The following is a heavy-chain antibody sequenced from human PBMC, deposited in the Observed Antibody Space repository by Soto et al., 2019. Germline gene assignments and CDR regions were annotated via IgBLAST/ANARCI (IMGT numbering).Heavy chain of an antibody. CDR1: GFSFNRFG. CDR3: AKDLDIGLDPADPDYYYYGLDV. CDR2: LSASGDRT. D-gene: IGHD2-2*03. J-gene: IGHJ6*02. V-gene: IGHV3-23*01. Sequence: EVQLLASGGGLVQAGGSLRLSCVASGFSFNRFGMSWVRQAPGKGLEWVSALSASGDRTYYADSVKGRFTISRDNSKNTVYLDMNRLRAEDAAVYYCAKDLDIGLDPADPDYYYYGLDVWGQGATVTVSS.